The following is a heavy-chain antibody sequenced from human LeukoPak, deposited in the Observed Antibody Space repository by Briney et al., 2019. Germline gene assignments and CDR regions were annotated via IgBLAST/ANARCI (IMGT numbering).Heavy chain of an antibody. D-gene: IGHD3-3*01. Sequence: SETLSLTCTVPGGSITSSAFHWGWIRQSPGKGLEWVGTIFYNESTYYNPSLKSRLTISADTSKNQFYVKLTSVTAADTAVYYCARQGASIFGTVGYYYYMDVWGKGTTVTVSS. CDR1: GGSITSSAFH. J-gene: IGHJ6*03. V-gene: IGHV4-39*01. CDR3: ARQGASIFGTVGYYYYMDV. CDR2: IFYNEST.